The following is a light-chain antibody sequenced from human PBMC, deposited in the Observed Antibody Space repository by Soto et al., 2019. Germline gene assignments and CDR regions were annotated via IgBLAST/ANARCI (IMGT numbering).Light chain of an antibody. Sequence: DIVMTQSPDSLAVSLGERATMHCKSSQTVFYGINKKNYLAWYQHKPGQPPTLLIYWASTRESGVPDRFSGSGSGTDFTLTINSLQAEDVAVYYCQQSYSPPLTFGGGTKVEIK. V-gene: IGKV4-1*01. CDR1: QTVFYGINKKNY. CDR3: QQSYSPPLT. J-gene: IGKJ4*01. CDR2: WAS.